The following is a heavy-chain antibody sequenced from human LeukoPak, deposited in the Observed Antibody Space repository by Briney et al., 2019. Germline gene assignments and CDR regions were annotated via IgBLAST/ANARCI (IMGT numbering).Heavy chain of an antibody. V-gene: IGHV4-39*07. J-gene: IGHJ4*02. CDR3: ARFSISGSSLDY. Sequence: SETLSLTCTVSGGSISSSSYYWGWIRQPPGKGLEWIGSIYYSGSTYYNSSLKSRVTISVDTSKNQFSLKLSSVTAADTAVYYCARFSISGSSLDYWGQGTLVTVSS. CDR2: IYYSGST. CDR1: GGSISSSSYY. D-gene: IGHD6-13*01.